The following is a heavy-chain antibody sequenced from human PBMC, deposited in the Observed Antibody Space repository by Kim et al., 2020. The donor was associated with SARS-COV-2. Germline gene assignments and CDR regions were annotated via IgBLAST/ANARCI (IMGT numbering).Heavy chain of an antibody. D-gene: IGHD3-3*01. Sequence: GGSLRLSCAASGFTFSNFSINWVRQAPGKGMEWISYISSSSKTIYYADSVRGRFTISRDNAKNSLYLQMNSLRDEDTAVYYCARVLWTGYSADHWGQGTPVTVSS. J-gene: IGHJ4*02. CDR1: GFTFSNFS. CDR3: ARVLWTGYSADH. CDR2: ISSSSKTI. V-gene: IGHV3-48*02.